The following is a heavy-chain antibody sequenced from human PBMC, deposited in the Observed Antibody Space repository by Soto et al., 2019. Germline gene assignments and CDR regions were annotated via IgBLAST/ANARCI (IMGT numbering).Heavy chain of an antibody. J-gene: IGHJ4*02. Sequence: PGGSLRLSCVASGFRFSSYGMRWVRQAPGKGLEWVALMSYDGSNKYYADSVKGRFTISRDSSNNTLYLQMNSLGAEDTAVYYCAKKIIGGFWADYWGQGTQVTVSS. V-gene: IGHV3-30*18. CDR2: MSYDGSNK. CDR3: AKKIIGGFWADY. D-gene: IGHD3-3*01. CDR1: GFRFSSYG.